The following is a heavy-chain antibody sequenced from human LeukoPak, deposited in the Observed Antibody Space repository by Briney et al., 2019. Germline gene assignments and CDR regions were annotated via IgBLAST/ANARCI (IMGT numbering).Heavy chain of an antibody. V-gene: IGHV1-69*05. Sequence: GASVKVSCKASGGTFSSYAISWVRQAPGQGLEWMGGIIPIFGTANYAQKFQGRVTITTDESTSTAYMELSSLRSEDTAVYYCARGGRGARPSHNWFDPWGQGTLVTVSS. CDR2: IIPIFGTA. D-gene: IGHD1-26*01. J-gene: IGHJ5*02. CDR3: ARGGRGARPSHNWFDP. CDR1: GGTFSSYA.